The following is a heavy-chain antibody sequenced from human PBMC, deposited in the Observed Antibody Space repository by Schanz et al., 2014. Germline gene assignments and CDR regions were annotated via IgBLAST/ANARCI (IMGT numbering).Heavy chain of an antibody. J-gene: IGHJ4*02. D-gene: IGHD4-17*01. CDR1: GFTFSSYG. Sequence: VQLVESGGGLVQPGGSLRLSCAASGFTFSSYGMHWFRQPAGKGLEWVAVIWNNGVTKYYADSVRGRFTISRDRFQNTLYLRMSSLRAEDTAVYYCARPRFDYGEVDYWGQGTLVTVSS. CDR3: ARPRFDYGEVDY. CDR2: IWNNGVTK. V-gene: IGHV3-33*01.